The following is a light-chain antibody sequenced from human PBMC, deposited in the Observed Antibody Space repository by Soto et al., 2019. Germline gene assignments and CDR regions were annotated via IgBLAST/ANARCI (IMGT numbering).Light chain of an antibody. V-gene: IGLV2-11*01. CDR1: STDVGGYNY. J-gene: IGLJ1*01. CDR3: CSYAGRDTLYV. Sequence: SALTQPRSVSGSPGQSGTISCTGTSTDVGGYNYVSWYQQHPGKVPKLMLYDVSKRPSGVPDRFSGSKSGNTASLTISGLQAEDEADYYCCSYAGRDTLYVFGSGTKVTVL. CDR2: DVS.